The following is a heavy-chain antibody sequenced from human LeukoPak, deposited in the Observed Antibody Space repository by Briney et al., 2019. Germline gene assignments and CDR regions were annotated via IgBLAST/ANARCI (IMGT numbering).Heavy chain of an antibody. CDR2: SRNKANSYTT. V-gene: IGHV3-72*01. CDR1: GFIFSDHY. CDR3: VRGFNSFDI. Sequence: GGSLRLSCAVSGFIFSDHYMDWVRQAPGKGPEWVARSRNKANSYTTVYAASVKGRFTISRDESKNSLYLQMNSLITEDTAVYFCVRGFNSFDIWGQGTTVTVSS. D-gene: IGHD5-24*01. J-gene: IGHJ3*02.